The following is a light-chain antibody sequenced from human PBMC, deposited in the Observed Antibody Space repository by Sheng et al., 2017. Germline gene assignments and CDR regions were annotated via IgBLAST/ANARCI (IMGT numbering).Light chain of an antibody. Sequence: EIVLTQSPATLSLSPGERATLSCRASQRVSGYFAWYQQKPGQAPRLLIYDTSNRATGIPDRFSGSGSGTDFTLTITRLQPEDFAVYYCQQYGSSPGTFGQGTKVEIK. V-gene: IGKV3-20*01. J-gene: IGKJ1*01. CDR2: DTS. CDR3: QQYGSSPGT. CDR1: QRVSGY.